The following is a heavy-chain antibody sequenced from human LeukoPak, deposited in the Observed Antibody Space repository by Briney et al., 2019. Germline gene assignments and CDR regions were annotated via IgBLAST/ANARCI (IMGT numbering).Heavy chain of an antibody. Sequence: SQTLSLTCTVSGGSISSGTYYLSWIRQSAGKGLEWIGLVYPSGGTNYNPSLKSRLTISIGASKNQFSLNLSSVTAAGTAVYYCATGGAPDCSVGTCYSLDSWGQGTLVTVSS. V-gene: IGHV4-61*02. CDR3: ATGGAPDCSVGTCYSLDS. J-gene: IGHJ4*02. D-gene: IGHD2-15*01. CDR2: VYPSGGT. CDR1: GGSISSGTYY.